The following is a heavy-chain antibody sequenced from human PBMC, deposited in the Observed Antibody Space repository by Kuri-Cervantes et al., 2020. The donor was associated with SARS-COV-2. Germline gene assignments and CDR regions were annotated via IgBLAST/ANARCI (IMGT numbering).Heavy chain of an antibody. CDR3: AREGNYGYYYYGMDV. CDR2: IYSGGST. V-gene: IGHV3-53*01. D-gene: IGHD4-11*01. Sequence: GESLKISCAASGFTVSSNYMSWVRQAPGKGLEWVSVIYSGGSTYYADSVKGRFTISRDNSKNTLYLQMNSLRAGDTAVYYCAREGNYGYYYYGMDVWGQGTTVTVSS. J-gene: IGHJ6*02. CDR1: GFTVSSNY.